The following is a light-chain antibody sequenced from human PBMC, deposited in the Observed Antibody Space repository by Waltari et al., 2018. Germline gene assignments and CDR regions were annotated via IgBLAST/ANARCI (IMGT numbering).Light chain of an antibody. Sequence: ATLSCRASQGINSDLAWYQHKPGQAPRLLIYGASTRAAGVPARFSGSGSGTEFTLTISSLQSEDFGVYYCQQSKIWPAFGQGTKGEIK. CDR2: GAS. CDR3: QQSKIWPA. CDR1: QGINSD. J-gene: IGKJ1*01. V-gene: IGKV3-15*01.